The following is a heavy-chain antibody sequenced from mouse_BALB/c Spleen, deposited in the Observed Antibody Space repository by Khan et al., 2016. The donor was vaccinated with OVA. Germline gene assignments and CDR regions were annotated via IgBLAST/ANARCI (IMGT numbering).Heavy chain of an antibody. J-gene: IGHJ2*01. CDR3: AIRDYFDY. V-gene: IGHV1S137*01. CDR2: ISTDSVNT. CDR1: GYTFTDYS. Sequence: QVRLQQFGPELVRPGVSVKISCTGSGYTFTDYSMHWVKQSHAKSLEWIGVISTDSVNTNYNQKFKGKATLTVDKSSSTAYMELARMTSEDSAIYYCAIRDYFDYWGQGTTLTVSS.